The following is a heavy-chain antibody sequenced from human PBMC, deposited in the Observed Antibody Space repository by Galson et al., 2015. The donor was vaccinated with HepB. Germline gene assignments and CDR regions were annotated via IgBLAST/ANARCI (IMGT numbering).Heavy chain of an antibody. Sequence: SVKVSCKASGYTFTGYYMHWVRQAPGQGLEWMGWINPNSGGTNYAQKFQGWVTMTRDTSISTAYMELSRLRSDDTAVYYCARCRSGYPEDYYYYYGMDVWGQGTTVTVSS. J-gene: IGHJ6*02. V-gene: IGHV1-2*04. CDR2: INPNSGGT. D-gene: IGHD3-3*01. CDR3: ARCRSGYPEDYYYYYGMDV. CDR1: GYTFTGYY.